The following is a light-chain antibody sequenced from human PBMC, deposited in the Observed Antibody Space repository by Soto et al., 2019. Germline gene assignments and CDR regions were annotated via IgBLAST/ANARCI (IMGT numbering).Light chain of an antibody. CDR2: EVS. Sequence: QSVLTQPPSASGSLGQSVTLSCAGTSSDIGTYDYVSWYQQHPGRAPKLIIFEVSKRPSGVPDRFSGSKSGNTASLIVSGLQPDDEAEYHCTSYTGDDFTFIFGTGTKVTVL. CDR3: TSYTGDDFTFI. V-gene: IGLV2-8*01. CDR1: SSDIGTYDY. J-gene: IGLJ1*01.